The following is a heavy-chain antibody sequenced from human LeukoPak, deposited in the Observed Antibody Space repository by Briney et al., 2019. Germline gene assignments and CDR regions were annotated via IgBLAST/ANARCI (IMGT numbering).Heavy chain of an antibody. CDR3: AKHGGSWTFDS. D-gene: IGHD6-13*01. CDR2: IDYSGST. CDR1: GDSISSYY. V-gene: IGHV4-59*08. Sequence: SETLSLTCPVSGDSISSYYWSWIRQPPGKGLEWIAYIDYSGSTHYNPSHKSRVTMSVDTSKNQFFLKLSSVTAADTAVYYCAKHGGSWTFDSWGQGTLVTVSS. J-gene: IGHJ4*02.